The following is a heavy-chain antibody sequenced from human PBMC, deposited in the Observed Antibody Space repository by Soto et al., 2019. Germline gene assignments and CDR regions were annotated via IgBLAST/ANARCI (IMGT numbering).Heavy chain of an antibody. J-gene: IGHJ6*03. Sequence: QVQLVQSGAEVKKPGASVKVSCKASGYTFTSYGISWVRQAPGQGLEWMGWISAYNGNTNYAQKLQSQVTMTTNTSTSTAYMELRSLRSDDTAVYYCARDIVVVPAAMFSYYYYYMDVWGKGTTVTVSS. V-gene: IGHV1-18*01. CDR3: ARDIVVVPAAMFSYYYYYMDV. CDR2: ISAYNGNT. CDR1: GYTFTSYG. D-gene: IGHD2-2*01.